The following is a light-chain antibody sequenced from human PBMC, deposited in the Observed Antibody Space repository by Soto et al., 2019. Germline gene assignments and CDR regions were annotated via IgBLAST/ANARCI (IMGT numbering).Light chain of an antibody. Sequence: DIQMTQSPSTLSASVGDRVTITCRASQSISSWLAWYQQKPGKAPKVLIYDASSLESGVPSRFSGSGSGTEFTFTISSLQPDDFATYYCQQYNSYSSFSFGQGTKLEIK. V-gene: IGKV1-5*01. CDR3: QQYNSYSSFS. CDR1: QSISSW. CDR2: DAS. J-gene: IGKJ2*01.